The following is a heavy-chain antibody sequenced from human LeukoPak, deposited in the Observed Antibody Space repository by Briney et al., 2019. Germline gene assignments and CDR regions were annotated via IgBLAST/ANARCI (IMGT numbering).Heavy chain of an antibody. Sequence: ASVKVSCKGSGYTFTGYYMHWVRQAPGQGLEWMGWINPNSGGTNYAQKFQGRVTMTRDTSISTAYMELSRLRSDDTAVYYCARDRYYGSGSYHNYYYMDVWGKGTTVTISS. CDR2: INPNSGGT. V-gene: IGHV1-2*02. CDR3: ARDRYYGSGSYHNYYYMDV. J-gene: IGHJ6*03. D-gene: IGHD3-10*01. CDR1: GYTFTGYY.